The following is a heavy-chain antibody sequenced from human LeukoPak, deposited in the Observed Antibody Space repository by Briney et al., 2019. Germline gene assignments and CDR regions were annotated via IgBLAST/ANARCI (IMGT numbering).Heavy chain of an antibody. V-gene: IGHV4-39*07. Sequence: PPETLSLTCTVSGGSISSSSYYWGWIRQPPGKGLEWIGSIYYSGSTYYNPSLKSRVTISVDTSKNQFSLKLSSVTAADTAVYYCARARSGKWGFDYWGQGTLVTVSS. CDR3: ARARSGKWGFDY. J-gene: IGHJ4*02. D-gene: IGHD1-26*01. CDR1: GGSISSSSYY. CDR2: IYYSGST.